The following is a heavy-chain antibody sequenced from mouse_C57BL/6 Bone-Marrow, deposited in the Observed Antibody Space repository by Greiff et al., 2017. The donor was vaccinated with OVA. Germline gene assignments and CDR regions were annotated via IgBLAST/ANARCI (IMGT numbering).Heavy chain of an antibody. Sequence: VQLKESGGGLVKPGGSLKLSCAASGFTFSSYAMSWVRQTPEKRLEWVATISDGGSYTYYPDNVKGRFTISRDNAKNNLYLQMSHLKSEDSSMYYWARGATVVAPDYWGQGTTLTVSS. CDR2: ISDGGSYT. D-gene: IGHD1-1*01. CDR1: GFTFSSYA. V-gene: IGHV5-4*01. CDR3: ARGATVVAPDY. J-gene: IGHJ2*01.